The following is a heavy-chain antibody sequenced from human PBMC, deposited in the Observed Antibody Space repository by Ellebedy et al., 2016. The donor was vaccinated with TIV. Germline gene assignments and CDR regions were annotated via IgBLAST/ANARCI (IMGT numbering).Heavy chain of an antibody. CDR1: GFTFDFYS. V-gene: IGHV3-21*01. Sequence: GESLKISXAASGFTFDFYSMHWVRQAPGKGLEWISSISSGGRFMYYADSMKGRFTISRDNAKNSVYLEMNSLRAEDTAVYYCARDMTGYYDTSGYYPKGWFDPWGQGTLVTVSS. D-gene: IGHD3-22*01. J-gene: IGHJ5*02. CDR3: ARDMTGYYDTSGYYPKGWFDP. CDR2: ISSGGRFM.